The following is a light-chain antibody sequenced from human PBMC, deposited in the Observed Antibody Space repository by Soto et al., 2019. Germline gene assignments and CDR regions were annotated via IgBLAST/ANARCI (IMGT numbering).Light chain of an antibody. J-gene: IGLJ1*01. CDR2: DVS. Sequence: QSALTQPRSVSGSPGQSVTISCTGTSSDVGAYNYVSWHQQHPGKAPKLVIYDVSNRPSGVSNRFSGSKSGNTASLTISGLQAEDEADYYCSSYTSSSTYVFGTGTKLTVL. V-gene: IGLV2-14*01. CDR1: SSDVGAYNY. CDR3: SSYTSSSTYV.